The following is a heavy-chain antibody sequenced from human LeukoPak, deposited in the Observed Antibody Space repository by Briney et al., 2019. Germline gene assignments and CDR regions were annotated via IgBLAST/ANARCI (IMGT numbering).Heavy chain of an antibody. CDR2: IYYSGST. Sequence: PSETLSLTCTVSGGSISSYYWSWIRQPPGKGLEWIGYIYYSGSTNYNPSLKSRVTISVDTSKNQFSLKLSSVTAADTAVYYCERRTLTFGGGGFDYWVQGTMVTVSS. J-gene: IGHJ4*02. D-gene: IGHD3-16*01. CDR1: GGSISSYY. CDR3: ERRTLTFGGGGFDY. V-gene: IGHV4-59*01.